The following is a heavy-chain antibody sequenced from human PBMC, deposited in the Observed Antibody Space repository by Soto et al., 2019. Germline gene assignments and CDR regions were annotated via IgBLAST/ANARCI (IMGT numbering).Heavy chain of an antibody. CDR1: GFTFTSSA. J-gene: IGHJ6*02. CDR2: IVVGSGNT. Sequence: ASVKVSCKASGFTFTSSAVQWVRQARGQRLEWMGWIVVGSGNTNYAQKFQERVTITADKSTSTAYMELSSLRSEDAAVYYCARGYSSSWYHFGMDVWGQGTTVTVSS. CDR3: ARGYSSSWYHFGMDV. D-gene: IGHD6-13*01. V-gene: IGHV1-58*01.